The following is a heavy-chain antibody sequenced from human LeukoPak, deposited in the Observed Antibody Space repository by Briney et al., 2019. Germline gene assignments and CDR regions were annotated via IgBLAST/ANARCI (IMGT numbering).Heavy chain of an antibody. CDR3: ASLRAYCSSTSCYRKFFDY. CDR2: ISSSSSYI. D-gene: IGHD2-2*02. J-gene: IGHJ4*02. V-gene: IGHV3-21*01. Sequence: TGGSLRLSCAASGFTFSSYSMNWVRQAPGKGLEWVSSISSSSSYIYYADSVKGRFTISRDNAKNSLYLQMNSLRAEDTAVYYCASLRAYCSSTSCYRKFFDYWGQGTLVTVSS. CDR1: GFTFSSYS.